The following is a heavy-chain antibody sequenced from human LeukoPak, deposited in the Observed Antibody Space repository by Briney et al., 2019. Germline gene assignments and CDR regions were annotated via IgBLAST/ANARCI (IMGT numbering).Heavy chain of an antibody. CDR1: GYTFTGYY. CDR2: INPNSGGT. Sequence: ASVNVSCKASGYTFTGYYMHWVRQAPGQGLEWMGWINPNSGGTNYAQKFQGRVTMTRDTSISTAYMELSRLRSDDTAVYYCAITGGDIVATILVYWGQGTLVTVSS. D-gene: IGHD5-12*01. J-gene: IGHJ4*02. CDR3: AITGGDIVATILVY. V-gene: IGHV1-2*02.